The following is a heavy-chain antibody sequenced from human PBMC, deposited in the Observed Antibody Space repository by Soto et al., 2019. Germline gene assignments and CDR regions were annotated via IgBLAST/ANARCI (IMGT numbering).Heavy chain of an antibody. Sequence: GESLKISCKGSGYSFTSYCIGWVRQMPGKGLEWMGIIYPGDSDTRYSPSFQGQVTISADKSISTAYLQWSSLKASDTAMYYCARVRYCSSTSCPGFDYWGQGTLVTVSS. CDR2: IYPGDSDT. J-gene: IGHJ4*02. D-gene: IGHD2-2*01. CDR3: ARVRYCSSTSCPGFDY. CDR1: GYSFTSYC. V-gene: IGHV5-51*01.